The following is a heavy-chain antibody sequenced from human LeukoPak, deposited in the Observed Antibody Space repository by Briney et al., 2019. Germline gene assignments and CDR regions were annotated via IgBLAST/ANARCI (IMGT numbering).Heavy chain of an antibody. J-gene: IGHJ4*02. V-gene: IGHV3-53*01. CDR2: IYSGGST. Sequence: GGSLRLSCAASGFTVSSNYMSWVRQAPGKGLGWVSIIYSGGSTYYADSVMGRFTISRDNSKNTLYLQMNSLRAEDTAVYYCARSASTVTTVDYWGQGTLVTVSS. CDR3: ARSASTVTTVDY. CDR1: GFTVSSNY. D-gene: IGHD4-17*01.